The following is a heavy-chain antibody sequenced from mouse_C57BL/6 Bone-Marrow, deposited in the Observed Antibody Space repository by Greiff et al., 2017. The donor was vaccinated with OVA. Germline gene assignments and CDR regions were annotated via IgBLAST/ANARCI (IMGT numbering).Heavy chain of an antibody. D-gene: IGHD2-1*01. CDR1: GFSLTSYG. V-gene: IGHV2-2*01. CDR2: IWRGGST. Sequence: QVQLQQSGPGLVQPSQSLSITCTVSGFSLTSYGVHWVRQSPGKGLEWLGVIWRGGSTDYNAAFISRLSICKDNSKRQVFFKMHSMQADDKAIYYCARRDGNYVDYYAMDYWGQGTSVTVAS. CDR3: ARRDGNYVDYYAMDY. J-gene: IGHJ4*01.